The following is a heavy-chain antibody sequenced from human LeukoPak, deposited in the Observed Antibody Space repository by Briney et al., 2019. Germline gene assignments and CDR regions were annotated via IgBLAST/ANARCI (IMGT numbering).Heavy chain of an antibody. CDR1: GYTFTSYG. J-gene: IGHJ4*02. D-gene: IGHD6-19*01. Sequence: VASVKVSCKASGYTFTSYGMNWVRQAPGQGLEWMGWINTNTGNPTYAQGFTGRFVFSLDTSVSTAYLQISSLKAENTAVYYCARIPGSGWYQICDYWGQGTLVTVSS. V-gene: IGHV7-4-1*02. CDR2: INTNTGNP. CDR3: ARIPGSGWYQICDY.